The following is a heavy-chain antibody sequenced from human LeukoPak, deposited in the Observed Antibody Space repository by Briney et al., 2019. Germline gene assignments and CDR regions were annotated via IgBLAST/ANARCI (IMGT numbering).Heavy chain of an antibody. CDR2: IGYTGTDT. D-gene: IGHD2-8*02. J-gene: IGHJ4*02. CDR3: ARDLTERKYYIAY. Sequence: GGSLRLSCAASGFTFSSFGMHWVRQAPGEGLEWVAYIGYTGTDTYYADSVKGRFTISRDNSKNTVHLQVNSLRAADTALYSCARDLTERKYYIAYWCQGTLVTVSS. CDR1: GFTFSSFG. V-gene: IGHV3-30*02.